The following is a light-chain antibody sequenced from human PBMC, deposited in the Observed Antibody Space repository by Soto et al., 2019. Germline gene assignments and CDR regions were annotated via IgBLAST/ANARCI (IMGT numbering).Light chain of an antibody. CDR2: GAS. CDR3: QQYGSLWT. CDR1: QSVSSY. V-gene: IGKV3-20*01. Sequence: EIVLTQSPATLSLSPGERATLSCRASQSVSSYLAWYQQKPGQAPRLLIYGASSRATGIPDRFSGSGSGTDFTLTISRLEPEDFAVYYCQQYGSLWTFGQGTKVDI. J-gene: IGKJ1*01.